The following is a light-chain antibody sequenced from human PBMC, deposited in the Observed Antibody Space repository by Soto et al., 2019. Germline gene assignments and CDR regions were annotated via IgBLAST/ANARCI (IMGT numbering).Light chain of an antibody. Sequence: VLTQPASVSGSPGQSVTISCTGTSSDVGGYNYVSWYQQHPGKAPKLMIYDVSNRPSGVSNRFSGSKSGNTASLTISGLQAEDEADYHCSSYTSSSTLYVFGTGTKVTVL. CDR1: SSDVGGYNY. V-gene: IGLV2-14*01. CDR3: SSYTSSSTLYV. J-gene: IGLJ1*01. CDR2: DVS.